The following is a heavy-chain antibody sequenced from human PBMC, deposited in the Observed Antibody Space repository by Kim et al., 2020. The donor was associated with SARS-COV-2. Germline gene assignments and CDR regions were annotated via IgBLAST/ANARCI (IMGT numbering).Heavy chain of an antibody. CDR2: ISSSSSYI. Sequence: GGSLRLSCAASGFTFSSYSMNWVRQAPGKGLEWVSSISSSSSYIYYADSVKGRFTISRDNAKNSLYLQMNSLRAEDTAVYYCARDRDVVVPAAMDYYGMDVWGQGTTVTVSS. J-gene: IGHJ6*02. D-gene: IGHD2-2*01. V-gene: IGHV3-21*01. CDR3: ARDRDVVVPAAMDYYGMDV. CDR1: GFTFSSYS.